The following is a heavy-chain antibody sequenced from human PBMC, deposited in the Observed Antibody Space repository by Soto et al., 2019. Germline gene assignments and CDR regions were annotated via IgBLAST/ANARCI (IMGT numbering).Heavy chain of an antibody. V-gene: IGHV4-31*03. Sequence: TLSLTCTVSGGSISSGGYYWSWIRQHPGKGLEWIGYIYYSGSTYYNPSLKSRVTISVDTSKNQFSLKLSSVTAADTAVYYCARGRSGSYLDYFDYWGQGTLVTVSS. CDR2: IYYSGST. CDR1: GGSISSGGYY. J-gene: IGHJ4*02. CDR3: ARGRSGSYLDYFDY. D-gene: IGHD3-10*01.